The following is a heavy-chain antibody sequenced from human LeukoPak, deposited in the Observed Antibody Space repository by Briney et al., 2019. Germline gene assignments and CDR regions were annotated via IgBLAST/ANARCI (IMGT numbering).Heavy chain of an antibody. CDR1: GYTFTSYG. D-gene: IGHD2-15*01. CDR3: ARGLRQAHYYYYYGMDV. J-gene: IGHJ6*02. V-gene: IGHV1-18*01. Sequence: GASVKVSCKASGYTFTSYGISWVRQAPGQGLEWMGWISAYNGNTNYAQKLQGRVTMTTDTSTSTAYMELRSLRSEDTAVYYCARGLRQAHYYYYYGMDVWGQGTTVTVSS. CDR2: ISAYNGNT.